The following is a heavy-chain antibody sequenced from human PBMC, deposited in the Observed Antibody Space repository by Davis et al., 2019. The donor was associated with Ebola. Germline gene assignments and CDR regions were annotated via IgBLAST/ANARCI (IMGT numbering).Heavy chain of an antibody. CDR2: IIPIFGTA. CDR3: AGGLLFDIVATITYLDV. Sequence: AASVKVSCKASGGTFSSYAISWVRQAPGQGLEWMGGIIPIFGTANYAQKFQGRVTITADKSTSTAYMELSSLRSEDTAVYYCAGGLLFDIVATITYLDVWGQGTTVTVSS. D-gene: IGHD5-12*01. CDR1: GGTFSSYA. V-gene: IGHV1-69*06. J-gene: IGHJ6*02.